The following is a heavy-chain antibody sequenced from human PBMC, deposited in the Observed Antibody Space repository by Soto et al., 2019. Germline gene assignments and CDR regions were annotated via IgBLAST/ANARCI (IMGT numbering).Heavy chain of an antibody. V-gene: IGHV4-61*01. CDR2: IYYSGST. CDR1: GGSVSSGSYY. Sequence: SETLSLTCTVSGGSVSSGSYYWSWIRQPPGKGLEWIGYIYYSGSTNYNPSLKSRVTISVDTSKNQFSLKLSSVTAAATAVYYCARGGGDIEYCSGGSCYLADYWGQGTLVTVSS. J-gene: IGHJ4*02. D-gene: IGHD2-15*01. CDR3: ARGGGDIEYCSGGSCYLADY.